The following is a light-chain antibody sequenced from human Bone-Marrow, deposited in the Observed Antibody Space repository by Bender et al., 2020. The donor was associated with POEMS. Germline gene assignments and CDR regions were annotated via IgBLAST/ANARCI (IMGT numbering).Light chain of an antibody. V-gene: IGLV1-47*01. CDR1: RSNIGINV. J-gene: IGLJ3*02. Sequence: HSVLTQPPSASGTPGQRVVFSCSGARSNIGINVVSWYQQLPGTAPKLLIYKNNQRPSGVTARFSCSKSGTSASLAISGLRSEDEATYFCATWDDSLTTPVFGGGTKLTVL. CDR3: ATWDDSLTTPV. CDR2: KNN.